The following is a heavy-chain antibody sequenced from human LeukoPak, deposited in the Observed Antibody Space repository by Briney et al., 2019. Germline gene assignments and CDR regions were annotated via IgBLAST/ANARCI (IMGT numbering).Heavy chain of an antibody. CDR3: AKDRGPYYDFWSGYYAGPSPYAMDV. CDR2: ISYDGSNK. V-gene: IGHV3-30*18. Sequence: GGSLRLSCAASGFTFSSYSMNWVRQAPGKGLEWVAVISYDGSNKYYADSVKGRFTISRENSKITLYLQMNSLRAEDTAVYYCAKDRGPYYDFWSGYYAGPSPYAMDVWGQGTTVTVSS. J-gene: IGHJ6*02. D-gene: IGHD3-3*01. CDR1: GFTFSSYS.